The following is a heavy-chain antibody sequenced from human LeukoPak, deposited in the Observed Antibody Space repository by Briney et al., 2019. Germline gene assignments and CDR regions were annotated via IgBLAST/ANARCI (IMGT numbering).Heavy chain of an antibody. CDR2: IYYSGST. D-gene: IGHD3-3*01. Sequence: PSETLSLTCTVSGGSISSYYWSWIRQPPGKGLEWIGYIYYSGSTYYNPSLKSRVTISVDTSKNQFSLKLSSVTAADTAVYYCARVPRLYYDFWSGEDVWGQGTTVTVSS. CDR3: ARVPRLYYDFWSGEDV. CDR1: GGSISSYY. V-gene: IGHV4-59*01. J-gene: IGHJ6*02.